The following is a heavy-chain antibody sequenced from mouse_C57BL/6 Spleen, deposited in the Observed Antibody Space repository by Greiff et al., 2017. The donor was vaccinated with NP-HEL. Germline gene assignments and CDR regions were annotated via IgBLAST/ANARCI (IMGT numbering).Heavy chain of an antibody. CDR3: ARKDYYSNYYSMDY. J-gene: IGHJ4*01. D-gene: IGHD2-5*01. V-gene: IGHV1-50*01. CDR2: IDPSDSYT. Sequence: VQLQQPGAELVKPGASVKLSCKASGYTFTSYWMQWVKQRPGQGLEWIGEIDPSDSYTNYNQKFKGKATLTVDTSSSTAYMQLSSLTSEDSAVYYCARKDYYSNYYSMDYWGQGTSVTVSS. CDR1: GYTFTSYW.